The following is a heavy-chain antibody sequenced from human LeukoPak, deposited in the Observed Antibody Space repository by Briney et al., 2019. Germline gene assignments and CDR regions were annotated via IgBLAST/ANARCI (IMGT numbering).Heavy chain of an antibody. CDR3: ARVYRHKAPNSGSYLLFDY. V-gene: IGHV3-7*01. J-gene: IGHJ4*02. D-gene: IGHD1-26*01. Sequence: SLARAADTFTLSTIWIRCDRQAQEELLEWVATIKPVGSEKYYVASVKGRFTISRDNAKNSLYLQMNSLRAEDTAVYYCARVYRHKAPNSGSYLLFDYWGQGTLVTVSS. CDR1: TFTLSTIW. CDR2: IKPVGSEK.